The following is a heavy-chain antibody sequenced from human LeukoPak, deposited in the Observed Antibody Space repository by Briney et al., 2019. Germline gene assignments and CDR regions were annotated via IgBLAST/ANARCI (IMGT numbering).Heavy chain of an antibody. J-gene: IGHJ5*02. D-gene: IGHD6-19*01. CDR3: ARRTSGSYPALDP. CDR2: VYYTGST. CDR1: GDSISSYY. V-gene: IGHV4-59*08. Sequence: SETLSLTCTVSGDSISSYYWSWIRQPPGKGLELIGYVYYTGSTNYNPSLKSRVTISVDTSKNQFSLKLSSVTAADTAVYYCARRTSGSYPALDPWGQGTLVTVSS.